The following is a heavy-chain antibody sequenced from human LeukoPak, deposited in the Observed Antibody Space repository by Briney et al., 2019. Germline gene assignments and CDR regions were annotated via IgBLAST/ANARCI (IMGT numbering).Heavy chain of an antibody. J-gene: IGHJ4*02. V-gene: IGHV1-69*05. Sequence: SVKVSCKASGGTFSSYAISWVRQAPGQGLEWMGGIIPIFGTANYTQKFQGRVTITTDESTSTAYMELSSLRSEDTAVYYCARGAEAYSSSWLTIDYWGQGTLVTVSS. D-gene: IGHD6-13*01. CDR2: IIPIFGTA. CDR1: GGTFSSYA. CDR3: ARGAEAYSSSWLTIDY.